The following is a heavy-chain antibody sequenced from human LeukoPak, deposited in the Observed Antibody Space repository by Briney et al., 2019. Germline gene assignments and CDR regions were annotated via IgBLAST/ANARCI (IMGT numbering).Heavy chain of an antibody. CDR3: GLTVTYSYGMDV. D-gene: IGHD4-17*01. CDR1: GYSFTAYW. Sequence: ASVKVSCKPSGYSFTAYWIHWVRQAPGQGLEWLGWINPDSGSTNYVQKFQGRVTMTRDTSISTAYLELSRLRSDDTAVYYCGLTVTYSYGMDVWGQGTTVTVSS. V-gene: IGHV1-2*02. CDR2: INPDSGST. J-gene: IGHJ6*02.